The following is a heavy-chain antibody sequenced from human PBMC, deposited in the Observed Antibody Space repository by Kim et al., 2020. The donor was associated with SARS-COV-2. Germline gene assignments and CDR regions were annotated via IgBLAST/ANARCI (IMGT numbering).Heavy chain of an antibody. D-gene: IGHD3-3*01. J-gene: IGHJ6*02. V-gene: IGHV4-34*01. CDR1: GGSFSGYY. Sequence: SETLSLTCAVYGGSFSGYYWSWIRQPPGKGLEWIGEINHSGSTNYNPSLKSRVTISVDTSKNQFSLKLSSVTAADTAVYYCARLGSGGYYDFWSGIRRPYYYYGMDVWGQGTTVTVSS. CDR3: ARLGSGGYYDFWSGIRRPYYYYGMDV. CDR2: INHSGST.